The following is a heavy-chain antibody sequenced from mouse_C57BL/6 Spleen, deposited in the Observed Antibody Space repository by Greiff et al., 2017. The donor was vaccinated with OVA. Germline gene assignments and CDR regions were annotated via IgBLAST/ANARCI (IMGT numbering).Heavy chain of an antibody. J-gene: IGHJ1*03. CDR2: IYPRSGNI. D-gene: IGHD1-1*01. CDR3: ARNYGSSYVWYFDV. Sequence: VQLLQSGAELVRPGASVKLSCTASGFTFTSYGISWVQQSTGQGLEWIGVIYPRSGNIYYNEKFKGKATLTADKSSSTADMELRSLTSEDTAVYFSARNYGSSYVWYFDVWGTGTTVTVSS. CDR1: GFTFTSYG. V-gene: IGHV1-81*01.